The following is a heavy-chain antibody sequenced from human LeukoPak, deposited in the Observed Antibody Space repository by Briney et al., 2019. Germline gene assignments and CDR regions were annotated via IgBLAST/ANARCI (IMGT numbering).Heavy chain of an antibody. V-gene: IGHV5-10-1*01. D-gene: IGHD3-22*01. CDR2: IDPSDSYT. J-gene: IGHJ4*02. Sequence: GESLKISCKGSGYSFTSYWISWVRRMPGKGLEWMGRIDPSDSYTNYSPSFQGHVTISADKSISTAYLQWSSLKASDTAMYYCARRSKDYYYDSSGETFDYWGQGTLVTVSS. CDR1: GYSFTSYW. CDR3: ARRSKDYYYDSSGETFDY.